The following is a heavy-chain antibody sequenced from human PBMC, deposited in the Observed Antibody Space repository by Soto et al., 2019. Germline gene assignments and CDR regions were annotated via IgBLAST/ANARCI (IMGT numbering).Heavy chain of an antibody. CDR3: ARAEDSGGFYAFAY. J-gene: IGHJ4*02. CDR1: GGSISSDNW. V-gene: IGHV4-4*02. Sequence: QVQLQESGAGLVKPAGTLSLTCVVSGGSISSDNWWSWVRQPPGKGLEWIGEIYHTGSTNNNPSLKSRVTMSADKSRNHVSLKMTSVTAADTAVYYCARAEDSGGFYAFAYWGQGIVVTVSS. CDR2: IYHTGST. D-gene: IGHD2-15*01.